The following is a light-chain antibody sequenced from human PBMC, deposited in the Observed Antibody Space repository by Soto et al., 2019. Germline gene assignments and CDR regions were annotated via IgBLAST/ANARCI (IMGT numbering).Light chain of an antibody. CDR1: SSDVGGYDH. CDR2: DVT. V-gene: IGLV2-14*03. J-gene: IGLJ3*02. CDR3: SSYTNKDTLV. Sequence: QSALTQPASVSGSPGQSITISCTGTSSDVGGYDHVSWYQQHPGKAPKLIIYDVTVRPSGISPRFSGSKSDNTASLAVSGLQPEDEADYYCSSYTNKDTLVFCGGTKVTVL.